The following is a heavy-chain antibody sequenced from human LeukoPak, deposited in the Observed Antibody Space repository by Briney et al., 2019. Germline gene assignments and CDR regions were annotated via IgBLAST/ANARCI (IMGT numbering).Heavy chain of an antibody. CDR2: MNPNSGNT. CDR3: ATADYGINSLDY. J-gene: IGHJ4*02. D-gene: IGHD4-17*01. CDR1: GYSFTSYD. V-gene: IGHV1-8*01. Sequence: ASVKVSCKASGYSFTSYDINWVRQATGQGLEWMGWMNPNSGNTGYAQKFQGRVTMTRNTSISTAYMELSSLRSGDTAVYYCATADYGINSLDYWGQGTLVTVSS.